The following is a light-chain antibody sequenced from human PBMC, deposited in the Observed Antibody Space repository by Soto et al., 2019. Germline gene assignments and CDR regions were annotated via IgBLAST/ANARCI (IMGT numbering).Light chain of an antibody. J-gene: IGKJ5*01. V-gene: IGKV3-20*01. CDR1: QSVSSIY. Sequence: EIVLTQSPGTLSLSPGERATLSCRASQSVSSIYLAWYQQKPGQAPRLLIYGASSRATGIPDRFSGSGSGTAFTLTIIRLEPEDFAVYYCQQYGSSPITFGQGTRLEIK. CDR2: GAS. CDR3: QQYGSSPIT.